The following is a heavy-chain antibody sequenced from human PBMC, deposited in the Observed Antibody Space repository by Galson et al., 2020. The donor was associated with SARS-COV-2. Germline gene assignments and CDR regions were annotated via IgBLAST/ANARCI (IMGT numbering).Heavy chain of an antibody. Sequence: GGSLRLSCAASGFTFSSYGMHWVRQAPGKGLEWVAFIRYDGSNKYYADSVKGRFTISRDNSKNTLYLQMNSLRAEDTAVYYCAKDHYDSSGAYYFDYWGQGTLVTVSS. J-gene: IGHJ4*02. CDR3: AKDHYDSSGAYYFDY. CDR1: GFTFSSYG. D-gene: IGHD3-22*01. V-gene: IGHV3-30*02. CDR2: IRYDGSNK.